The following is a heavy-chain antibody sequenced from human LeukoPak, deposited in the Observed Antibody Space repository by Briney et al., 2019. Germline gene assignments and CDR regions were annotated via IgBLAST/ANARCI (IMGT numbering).Heavy chain of an antibody. V-gene: IGHV1-2*02. CDR2: INPNSGGI. CDR1: GYTFTAYY. J-gene: IGHJ4*02. Sequence: ASVKVSCKASGYTFTAYYMHWVRQAPGQGLEWMGWINPNSGGINYEQKFQGRVTMTRDTSFSTAYMELSRLTSDDTAVYYCAREAANMVRGVMGKWGQGTLVTVSS. CDR3: AREAANMVRGVMGK. D-gene: IGHD3-10*01.